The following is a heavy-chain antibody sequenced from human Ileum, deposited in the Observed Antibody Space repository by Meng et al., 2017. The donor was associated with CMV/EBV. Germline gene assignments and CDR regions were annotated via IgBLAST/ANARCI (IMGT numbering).Heavy chain of an antibody. J-gene: IGHJ6*02. CDR1: GITLDSYA. CDR3: ARLPVDYYAMDV. Sequence: SVKVSCKTSGITLDSYAITWVRQAPGQGLEWMGRIIPVLGTPTYAQKFQGRVTLTADKFTNTIYMELHRLTSEDTAMYYCARLPVDYYAMDVWGQGTKVTVSS. CDR2: IIPVLGTP. V-gene: IGHV1-69*10.